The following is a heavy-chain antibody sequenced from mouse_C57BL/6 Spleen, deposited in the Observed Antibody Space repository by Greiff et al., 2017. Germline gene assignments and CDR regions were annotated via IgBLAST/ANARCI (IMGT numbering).Heavy chain of an antibody. CDR2: IDPSDSYT. J-gene: IGHJ1*03. Sequence: QVQLQQPGAELVMPGASVKLSCKASGYTFTSYWMHWVKQRPGQGLEWIGEIDPSDSYTNYNQKFKGKSTLTVDKSSSTAYMQLSSLTSEDSAVYYCANYGYFEVWGTGTTVTVSS. CDR3: ANYGYFEV. V-gene: IGHV1-69*01. CDR1: GYTFTSYW.